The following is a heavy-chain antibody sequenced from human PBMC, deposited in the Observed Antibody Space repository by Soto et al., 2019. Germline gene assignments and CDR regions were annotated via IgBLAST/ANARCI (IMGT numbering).Heavy chain of an antibody. J-gene: IGHJ6*02. Sequence: PGWSLRLSGAASGFTFSSYAMHWVRQAPGKGLEWVAVISYDGSNKYYADSVKGRFTISRDNSKNTLYLQMNSLRAEDTAVYYCARSDYYGSALLGNYYYYGMDVWGQGTTVTVSS. CDR1: GFTFSSYA. CDR3: ARSDYYGSALLGNYYYYGMDV. CDR2: ISYDGSNK. V-gene: IGHV3-30-3*01. D-gene: IGHD3-10*01.